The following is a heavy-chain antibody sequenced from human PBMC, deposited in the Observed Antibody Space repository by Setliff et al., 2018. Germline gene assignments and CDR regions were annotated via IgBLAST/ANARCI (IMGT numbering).Heavy chain of an antibody. CDR2: INHSGTT. CDR1: GGSFSGYY. D-gene: IGHD6-6*01. CDR3: ARGRNIAARLLDS. V-gene: IGHV4-34*01. Sequence: SETLSLTCAVYGGSFSGYYWSWIRQPPGKGLEWIGEINHSGTTNYNPSLKSRVTISVDTSKDQFSLKLISMSAADTAVYYCARGRNIAARLLDSWGQGTLVTVSS. J-gene: IGHJ4*02.